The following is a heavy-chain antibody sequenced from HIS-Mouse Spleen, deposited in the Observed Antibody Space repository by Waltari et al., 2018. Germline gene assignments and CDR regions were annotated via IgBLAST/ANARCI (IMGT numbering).Heavy chain of an antibody. V-gene: IGHV4-39*07. CDR2: IHYSGST. D-gene: IGHD6-13*01. CDR3: AREIPYSSSWYDWYFDL. Sequence: QLQLQESCPGLVQPSETMSITRTVSGASISSSIYSWGRLRQPPGKGLEWIGSIHYSGSTYYNPSLKSRVTISVDTSKNQFSLKLSSVTAADTAVYYCAREIPYSSSWYDWYFDLWGRGTLVTVSS. CDR1: GASISSSIYS. J-gene: IGHJ2*01.